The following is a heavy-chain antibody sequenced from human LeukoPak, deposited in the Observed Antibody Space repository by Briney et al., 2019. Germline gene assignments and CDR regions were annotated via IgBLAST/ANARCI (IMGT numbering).Heavy chain of an antibody. J-gene: IGHJ6*03. CDR3: ARGVGIAAAGKDYYYYMDV. D-gene: IGHD6-13*01. V-gene: IGHV4-39*01. CDR2: IYYSGST. CDR1: GGSISSSSYY. Sequence: SETLSLTCTVSGGSISSSSYYWGWLRQPPGKGLEWIGSIYYSGSTYYNPSLKSRVTISVDTSKNQFSLKLSSVTAADTAVYYCARGVGIAAAGKDYYYYMDVWGKGTTVTVSS.